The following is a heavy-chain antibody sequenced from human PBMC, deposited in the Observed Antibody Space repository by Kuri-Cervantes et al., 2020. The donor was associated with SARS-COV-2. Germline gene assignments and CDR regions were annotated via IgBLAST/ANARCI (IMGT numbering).Heavy chain of an antibody. J-gene: IGHJ5*02. CDR1: GGTFSSYS. D-gene: IGHD2-8*02. CDR3: ARSQGYCTANSCSWNWFDP. CDR2: IIPTFDTA. V-gene: IGHV1-69*13. Sequence: SVKVSCKASGGTFSSYSVNWVRQAPEQGLEWMGRIIPTFDTATYAQKFQGRVIFTADESSSTAYMEVNSLTSEDTAVYFCARSQGYCTANSCSWNWFDPWGQGTQVTVSS.